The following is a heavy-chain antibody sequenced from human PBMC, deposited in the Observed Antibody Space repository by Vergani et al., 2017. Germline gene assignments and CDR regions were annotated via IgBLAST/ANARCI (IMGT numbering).Heavy chain of an antibody. J-gene: IGHJ4*02. CDR3: AKHFCSWGSDD. CDR1: GFTLSNYD. V-gene: IGHV3-30*02. D-gene: IGHD3-16*01. CDR2: IQFDGSNQ. Sequence: QVQLVESGGGVVQRGGSLRLSCATSGFTLSNYDMQWIRQGPGKGLEFVAFIQFDGSNQYYADSVKGRFTLSRDFSKNTLYLQRNSLRTDDTGTYYCAKHFCSWGSDDWSQG.